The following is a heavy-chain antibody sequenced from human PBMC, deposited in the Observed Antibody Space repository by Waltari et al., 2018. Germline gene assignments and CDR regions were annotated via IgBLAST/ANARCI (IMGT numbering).Heavy chain of an antibody. Sequence: EVQLLESGGDFVPPGGSLRLSCAISGFSFCSDAITWVRQAPGTGLEWVAAISVSDDTYYALSVNGRFTISRDTSRNTVYLHMNSLRAEDTAVYYCAKPFYNWDDPLDSWGQGTLVTVSS. CDR3: AKPFYNWDDPLDS. D-gene: IGHD1-20*01. J-gene: IGHJ4*02. CDR2: ISVSDDT. CDR1: GFSFCSDA. V-gene: IGHV3-23*01.